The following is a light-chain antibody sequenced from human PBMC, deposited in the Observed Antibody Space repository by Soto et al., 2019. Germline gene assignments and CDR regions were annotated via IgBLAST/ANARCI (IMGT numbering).Light chain of an antibody. CDR3: QQYGSLSWT. V-gene: IGKV3-11*01. CDR2: DAS. CDR1: QSVSSY. Sequence: EIVLTQSPVTLSLSPGERATLSCRASQSVSSYLAWYQQKPGQAPRLLIYDASNRATGIPARFSGSGSGTDFTLTFSRLEPEDFAVYYCQQYGSLSWTFGQGTKVDIK. J-gene: IGKJ1*01.